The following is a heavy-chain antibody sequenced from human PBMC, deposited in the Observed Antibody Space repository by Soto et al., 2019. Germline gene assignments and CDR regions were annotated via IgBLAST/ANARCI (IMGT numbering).Heavy chain of an antibody. CDR1: GGSFSGYY. D-gene: IGHD3-3*01. J-gene: IGHJ4*02. V-gene: IGHV4-34*01. CDR2: INHSGST. CDR3: ARGTREWLSPRWRANKVGFNNY. Sequence: SETLSLTCAVYGGSFSGYYWSWIRQPPGEGLEWIGEINHSGSTNYNPSLKSRVTISVDTSKNQFSLKLSSATAADTAVYYCARGTREWLSPRWRANKVGFNNYWGQGTLVTVSS.